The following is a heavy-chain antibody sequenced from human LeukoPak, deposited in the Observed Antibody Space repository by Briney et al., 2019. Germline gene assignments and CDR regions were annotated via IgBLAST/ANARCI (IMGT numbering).Heavy chain of an antibody. CDR1: GCTFDDYA. J-gene: IGHJ4*02. V-gene: IGHV3-9*01. CDR3: AKDIRATSVAGTSGFDY. Sequence: GGSLRLSCAASGCTFDDYAMHWVRQAPGKGLEWVSGISWNSGSIVYADSVKGRFTISRDNAKNSLYLQMNSLRAEDTALYYCAKDIRATSVAGTSGFDYWGQGTLVTVSS. CDR2: ISWNSGSI. D-gene: IGHD6-19*01.